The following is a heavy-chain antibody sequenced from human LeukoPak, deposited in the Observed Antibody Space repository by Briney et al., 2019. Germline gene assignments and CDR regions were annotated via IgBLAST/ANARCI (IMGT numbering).Heavy chain of an antibody. J-gene: IGHJ4*02. CDR1: GVSIRSTSYY. Sequence: SETLSLTCTVSGVSIRSTSYYWGWIRQPPGKGLEWIGSIYFSGNTYYNPSLKTRVTISIDTSKNQFSLKLTTVTAADTAIFYCASGYFVHTFDFWGQGTLGTVSS. CDR3: ASGYFVHTFDF. V-gene: IGHV4-39*01. CDR2: IYFSGNT. D-gene: IGHD2-2*03.